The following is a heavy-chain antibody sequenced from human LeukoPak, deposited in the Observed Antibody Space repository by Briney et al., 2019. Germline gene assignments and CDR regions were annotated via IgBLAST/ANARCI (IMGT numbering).Heavy chain of an antibody. V-gene: IGHV3-23*01. D-gene: IGHD4-17*01. CDR1: GFTFSSYA. J-gene: IGHJ6*02. Sequence: GGSLRLSCAASGFTFSSYAMSWVRQAPGKGLEWGSAISGSAGSTYYADSVKGRFTISRDNSKNTLYLQMNSLRAEDTAVYYCAKTRQSMAAAGDYGGYYYYYYGMDVWGQGTTVTVSS. CDR3: AKTRQSMAAAGDYGGYYYYYYGMDV. CDR2: ISGSAGST.